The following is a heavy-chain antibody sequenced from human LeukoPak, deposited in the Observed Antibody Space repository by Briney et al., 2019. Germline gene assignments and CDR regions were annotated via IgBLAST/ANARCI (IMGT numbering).Heavy chain of an antibody. Sequence: SETLSLTCTVSGGSIRSYYWGWIRQPPGKGLEWIGYIYYSGSTNYNPSLKSRVTISVDTSKNQFSLKLSSVTAADTAVYYCARDPDGYNPGWFDYWGQGTLVTVSS. CDR2: IYYSGST. J-gene: IGHJ4*02. CDR1: GGSIRSYY. V-gene: IGHV4-59*01. D-gene: IGHD5-24*01. CDR3: ARDPDGYNPGWFDY.